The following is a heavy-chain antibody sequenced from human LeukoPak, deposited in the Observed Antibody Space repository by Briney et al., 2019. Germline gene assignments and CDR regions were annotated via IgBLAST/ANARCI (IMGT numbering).Heavy chain of an antibody. Sequence: PSETLSLTCTVSGGSVSSGSYYWSWVRQPPGKGLEWIGYIYYSGSTNYNPSLKSRVTISVDTSKNQFSLKLSSVTATDTAVCYCARRRYCSGGSCYWFDPWGQGTLVTVSS. CDR3: ARRRYCSGGSCYWFDP. V-gene: IGHV4-61*01. D-gene: IGHD2-15*01. J-gene: IGHJ5*02. CDR1: GGSVSSGSYY. CDR2: IYYSGST.